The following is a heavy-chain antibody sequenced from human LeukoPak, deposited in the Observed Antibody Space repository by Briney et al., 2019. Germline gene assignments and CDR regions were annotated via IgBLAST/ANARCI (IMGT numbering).Heavy chain of an antibody. J-gene: IGHJ4*02. Sequence: GGSLRLSCAASGFTFSSYEMSWVCQAPGKGLEWVSYISSSGSTIYYADSVKGRFTISRDNAKNSLYLQMNSLRAEDTAVYYCARDIWLDPSFDYWGQGTLVTVSS. D-gene: IGHD6-19*01. CDR2: ISSSGSTI. CDR1: GFTFSSYE. V-gene: IGHV3-48*03. CDR3: ARDIWLDPSFDY.